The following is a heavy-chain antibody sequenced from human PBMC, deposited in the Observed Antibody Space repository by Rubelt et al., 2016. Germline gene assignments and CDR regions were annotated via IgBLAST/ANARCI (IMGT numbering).Heavy chain of an antibody. CDR2: ISAYNGTT. D-gene: IGHD6-19*01. J-gene: IGHJ5*02. CDR1: GYTFTSYG. V-gene: IGHV1-18*01. CDR3: ARDKEWLATRGFQNWFDP. Sequence: QVQLVQSGAEVKKPGASVKVSCKASGYTFTSYGISWVRQAPGQGLEWMGWISAYNGTTTCAPKPKGRVTMTPETSTSTAYVELRNLRSDGTAVYYCARDKEWLATRGFQNWFDPWGQGTLVTVSS.